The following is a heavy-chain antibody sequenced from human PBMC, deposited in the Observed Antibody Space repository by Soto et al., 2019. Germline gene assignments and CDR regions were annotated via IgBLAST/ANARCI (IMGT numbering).Heavy chain of an antibody. D-gene: IGHD3-10*01. J-gene: IGHJ4*02. CDR2: IYPGDSDT. Sequence: GESLKISCXGSGYSFTSYWIGWGRQLPGKGLEWMGIIYPGDSDTRYSPSFQGQVTISADKSISTAYLQWTSLKASDTAMYYCARKSSGSYPPFFDFWGQGTLVTVSS. CDR3: ARKSSGSYPPFFDF. V-gene: IGHV5-51*01. CDR1: GYSFTSYW.